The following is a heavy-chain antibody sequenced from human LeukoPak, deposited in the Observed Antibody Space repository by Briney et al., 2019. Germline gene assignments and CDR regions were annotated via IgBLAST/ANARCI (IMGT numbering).Heavy chain of an antibody. J-gene: IGHJ5*02. Sequence: ASVKVSCKASGYSFPTYDINWVRQATGQGLQWMGWMSSKSGHTAYAQKFQGRVIFTRNISISTAYMEVSSLTSEDTAVYYCAKGRASAGGYSGYDWGDWFGPWGQGTLVTVSS. CDR3: AKGRASAGGYSGYDWGDWFGP. CDR1: GYSFPTYD. CDR2: MSSKSGHT. D-gene: IGHD5-12*01. V-gene: IGHV1-8*03.